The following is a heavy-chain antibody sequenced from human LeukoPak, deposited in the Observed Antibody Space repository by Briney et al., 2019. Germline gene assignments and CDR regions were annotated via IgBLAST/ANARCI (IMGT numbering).Heavy chain of an antibody. D-gene: IGHD4-17*01. CDR1: GGSFSGYY. CDR2: ISSSGDTI. V-gene: IGHV3-11*01. CDR3: AKRSTVTTAQAWIFDY. Sequence: LSLTCAVYGGSFSGYYWSWIRQPPGKGLEWISYISSSGDTIFYADSVKGRFTISRDNAKNTLYLQMNSLRAEDTAVYYCAKRSTVTTAQAWIFDYWGQGTLVTVSS. J-gene: IGHJ4*02.